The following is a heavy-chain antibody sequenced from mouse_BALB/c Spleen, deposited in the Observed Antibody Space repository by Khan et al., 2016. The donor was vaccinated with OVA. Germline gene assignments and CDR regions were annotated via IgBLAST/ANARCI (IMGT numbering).Heavy chain of an antibody. CDR2: ISYRGST. D-gene: IGHD1-2*01. CDR3: ARTARIKY. Sequence: EVQLQESGPGLVKPSQSLSLTCTVTGYSITSGYGWNWLRQFPGNKLEWMGYISYRGSTNYNPSLKSRISITRDTSKNQFFLQLNSVTTEDTATYYCARTARIKYWGQGTTLTVSS. J-gene: IGHJ2*01. CDR1: GYSITSGYG. V-gene: IGHV3-2*02.